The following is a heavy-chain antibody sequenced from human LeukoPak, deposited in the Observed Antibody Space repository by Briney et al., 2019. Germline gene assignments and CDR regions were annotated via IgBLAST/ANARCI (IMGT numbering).Heavy chain of an antibody. V-gene: IGHV3-23*01. CDR1: GFTFSSYV. D-gene: IGHD2-15*01. CDR3: AKAPVTTCRGAFCYPFDY. J-gene: IGHJ4*02. Sequence: GGSLRLSCAASGFTFSSYVMSWVRQAPGKGLEWVSAISDTGNTYHADSVKGRFTISRDSSKNTLFLQMNRLRPEDAAVYYCAKAPVTTCRGAFCYPFDYWGLGTLVTVSS. CDR2: ISDTGNT.